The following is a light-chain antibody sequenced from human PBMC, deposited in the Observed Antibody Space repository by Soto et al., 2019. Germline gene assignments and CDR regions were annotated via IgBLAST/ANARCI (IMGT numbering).Light chain of an antibody. Sequence: QSVLTQPPSVSAAPGQKVTISRSGSSSNIGNNFVTWYQQLPGTAPKLLIYDNNKRPSGIPDRFSGSQSGTSATLGITGLQAGDEAVYYCGSWDSSLTYVFGTGTKLTVL. V-gene: IGLV1-51*01. J-gene: IGLJ1*01. CDR1: SSNIGNNF. CDR2: DNN. CDR3: GSWDSSLTYV.